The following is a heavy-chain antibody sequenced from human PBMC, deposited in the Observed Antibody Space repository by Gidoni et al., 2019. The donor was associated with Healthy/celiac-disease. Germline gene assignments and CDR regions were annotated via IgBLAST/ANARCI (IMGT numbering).Heavy chain of an antibody. CDR3: ARHYYGSGMDV. V-gene: IGHV4-38-2*01. CDR2: IYHSGST. Sequence: QVQLQESGPGLVKPSETLSLTCAVSGYSISSGYYWGWIRQPPGKGLEWIGSIYHSGSTYYNPSLKSRVTISVDTSKNQFSLKLSSVTAADTAVYYCARHYYGSGMDVWGQGTTVTVSS. CDR1: GYSISSGYY. J-gene: IGHJ6*02. D-gene: IGHD3-10*01.